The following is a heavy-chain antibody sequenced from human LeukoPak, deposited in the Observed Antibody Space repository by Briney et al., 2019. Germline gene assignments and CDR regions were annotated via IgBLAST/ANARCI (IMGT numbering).Heavy chain of an antibody. J-gene: IGHJ3*02. CDR3: ATGIAVAFEAFDI. V-gene: IGHV4-59*01. D-gene: IGHD6-19*01. CDR2: IYYSGST. Sequence: SETLSLTCTVSGGSISSYYWSWIRQPPGKGLEWIGYIYYSGSTNYNPSLKSRVTISVDTSKNQFSLKLSSVTAADTAVYYCATGIAVAFEAFDIWGQGTMVTVSS. CDR1: GGSISSYY.